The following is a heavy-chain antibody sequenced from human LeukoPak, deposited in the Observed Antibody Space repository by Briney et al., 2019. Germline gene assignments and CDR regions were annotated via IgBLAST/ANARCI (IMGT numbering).Heavy chain of an antibody. CDR2: ISGSGGST. J-gene: IGHJ4*02. CDR1: GFAFSSYG. Sequence: GGSLRLSCAASGFAFSSYGMSWVRQAPGKGLEWVSAISGSGGSTYYADSVKGRFIISRDNSKNTLYLQMNSLRVEDTAVYYCARDNTVAGFDSWGQGTLVSVSS. D-gene: IGHD6-19*01. CDR3: ARDNTVAGFDS. V-gene: IGHV3-23*01.